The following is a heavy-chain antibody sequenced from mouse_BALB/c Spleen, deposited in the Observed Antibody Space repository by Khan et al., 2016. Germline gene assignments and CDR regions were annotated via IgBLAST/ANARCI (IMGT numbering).Heavy chain of an antibody. CDR1: GFNIKDTY. CDR2: IDPANGNT. J-gene: IGHJ3*01. Sequence: VQLKESGAELVKPGASVKLSCTASGFNIKDTYMHWVKQRPEQGLEWIGRIDPANGNTKYDPKFQGKATITADTSSNTAYLQLSSLPSEDTAVYYCARSPYDYDVGCAYWCQGTLVTVSA. CDR3: ARSPYDYDVGCAY. D-gene: IGHD2-4*01. V-gene: IGHV14-3*02.